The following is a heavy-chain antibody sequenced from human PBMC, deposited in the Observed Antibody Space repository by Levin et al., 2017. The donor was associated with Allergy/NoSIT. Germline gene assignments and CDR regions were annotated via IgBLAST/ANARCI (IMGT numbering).Heavy chain of an antibody. D-gene: IGHD4-23*01. V-gene: IGHV3-20*04. Sequence: GGSLRLSCAASGFTFDDYGMSWVRQAPGKGLEWVSGINWNGGSTGYADSVKGRFTISRDNAKNSLYLQMNSLRAEDTALYYCARDLDYGGNNPMSFFDYWGQGTLVTVSS. J-gene: IGHJ4*02. CDR3: ARDLDYGGNNPMSFFDY. CDR1: GFTFDDYG. CDR2: INWNGGST.